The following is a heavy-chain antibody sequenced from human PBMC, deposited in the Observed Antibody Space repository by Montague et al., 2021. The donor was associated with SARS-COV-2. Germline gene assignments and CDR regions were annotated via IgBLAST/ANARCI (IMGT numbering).Heavy chain of an antibody. CDR2: INHGGST. V-gene: IGHV4-34*01. CDR1: GGSFSGYS. J-gene: IGHJ4*02. Sequence: SETLSLTCAVYGGSFSGYSWNWIRQPPGKGLEWIGEINHGGSTNYNPSLKSRVTMSVDTSKNQFSLKLRSVTAADTAVYYCARGARQGYGFRLGSFDYWGQGTLVTVSS. CDR3: ARGARQGYGFRLGSFDY. D-gene: IGHD3-10*01.